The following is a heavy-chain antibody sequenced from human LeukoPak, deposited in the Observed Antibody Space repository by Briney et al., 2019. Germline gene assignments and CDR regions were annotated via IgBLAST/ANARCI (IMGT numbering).Heavy chain of an antibody. D-gene: IGHD2-15*01. J-gene: IGHJ3*02. CDR2: MNPNSGNT. V-gene: IGHV1-8*01. Sequence: ASVKVSCKASGYTFTSYDINWVRQATGQGLEWMGWMNPNSGNTGYAQKFQGRVTMTRNTSISTAYMELSSLRSEDTAVYYCASKGYCSGGSCRHFDAFDIWGQGTIVTVSS. CDR3: ASKGYCSGGSCRHFDAFDI. CDR1: GYTFTSYD.